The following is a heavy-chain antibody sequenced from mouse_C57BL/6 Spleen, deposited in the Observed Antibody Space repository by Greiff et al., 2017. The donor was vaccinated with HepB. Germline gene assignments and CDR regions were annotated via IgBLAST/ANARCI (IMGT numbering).Heavy chain of an antibody. CDR2: ILPGSGST. J-gene: IGHJ3*01. D-gene: IGHD1-1*01. V-gene: IGHV1-9*01. CDR1: GYTFTGYW. CDR3: ARPNDYGSSYGTFAY. Sequence: VQLQQSGAELMKPGASVKLSCKATGYTFTGYWIEWVKQRPGHGLEWIGEILPGSGSTNYNEKFKGKATFTADTSANPAYMQLSSLTTEDSAIYYRARPNDYGSSYGTFAYWGQGTLVTVSA.